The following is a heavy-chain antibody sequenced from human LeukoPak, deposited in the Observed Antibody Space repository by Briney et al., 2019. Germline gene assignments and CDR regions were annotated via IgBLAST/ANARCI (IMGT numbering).Heavy chain of an antibody. CDR3: ARSTEVFLDY. Sequence: KPSETLSLTCAVSGGSISSGGYSWSWIRQPPGKGLEWIGYIYHSGSTYYNPSLKSRVTISVDRSKNQFSLKLSSVTAADTAVYYCARSTEVFLDYWGQGTLVTVSS. CDR2: IYHSGST. D-gene: IGHD2-21*01. CDR1: GGSISSGGYS. V-gene: IGHV4-30-2*01. J-gene: IGHJ4*02.